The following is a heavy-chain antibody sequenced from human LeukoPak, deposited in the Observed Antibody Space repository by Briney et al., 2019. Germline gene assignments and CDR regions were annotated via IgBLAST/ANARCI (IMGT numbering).Heavy chain of an antibody. CDR3: ARHHGGANPWDY. Sequence: GESLKISFKGSGYRFNNYWIGWVRQMPGKGLEWMGIIYPGDSDTRYSPSFQGQVTISADKSISTAYLQWRSLKASDTAMYYCARHHGGANPWDYWGQGTLVTVSS. CDR2: IYPGDSDT. J-gene: IGHJ4*02. D-gene: IGHD6-25*01. CDR1: GYRFNNYW. V-gene: IGHV5-51*01.